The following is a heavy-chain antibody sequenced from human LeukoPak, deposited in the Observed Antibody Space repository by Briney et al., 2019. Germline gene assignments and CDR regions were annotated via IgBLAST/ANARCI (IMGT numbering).Heavy chain of an antibody. V-gene: IGHV4-4*07. J-gene: IGHJ6*03. CDR3: ARDLYYDILTGYRLGVYYYYMDV. CDR1: GGSISSYY. CDR2: IYISGST. D-gene: IGHD3-9*01. Sequence: PSETLSLTCTVSGGSISSYYWSWIRQPAGKGLEWIGRIYISGSTNYNPSFKSRVTMSVDTSKNQFSLKLSSVTAADTAVYYCARDLYYDILTGYRLGVYYYYMDVWGKGTTVTISS.